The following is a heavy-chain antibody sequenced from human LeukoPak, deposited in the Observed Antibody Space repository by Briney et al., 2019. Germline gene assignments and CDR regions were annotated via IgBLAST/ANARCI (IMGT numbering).Heavy chain of an antibody. Sequence: GGSLRLSCGASGFTFSSYAMSWVRQAPGKGLEWVSAISGSGGSTYYADSVKGRFTISRDNSKNSLYLQMNSLRAEDTAVYYCARDLRVVGATPYYFDYWGQGTLVTVSS. J-gene: IGHJ4*02. CDR3: ARDLRVVGATPYYFDY. CDR1: GFTFSSYA. CDR2: ISGSGGST. D-gene: IGHD1-26*01. V-gene: IGHV3-23*01.